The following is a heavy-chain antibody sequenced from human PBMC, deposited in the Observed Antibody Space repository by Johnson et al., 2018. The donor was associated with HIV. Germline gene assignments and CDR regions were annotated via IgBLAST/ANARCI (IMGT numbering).Heavy chain of an antibody. CDR2: IYSGGST. Sequence: EQLVESGGGLIQPGGSLRLSCAASGFTVSSNYMSWVRQAPGKGLEWVSVIYSGGSTYYADAVKGRFTISRDNSKNTLYLQMNSLRAEDTAVYYCAKGGGVEYDILTGYYGDAFDLWGQGTMVTVSS. D-gene: IGHD3-9*01. CDR1: GFTVSSNY. V-gene: IGHV3-66*03. CDR3: AKGGGVEYDILTGYYGDAFDL. J-gene: IGHJ3*01.